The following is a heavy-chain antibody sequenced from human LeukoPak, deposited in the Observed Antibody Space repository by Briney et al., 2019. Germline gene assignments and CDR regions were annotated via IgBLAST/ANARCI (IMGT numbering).Heavy chain of an antibody. V-gene: IGHV3-23*01. J-gene: IGHJ4*02. CDR2: ISGSGGSK. Sequence: PGGSLRLSCAASGFTFSSYGVSWVRQAPGEGLEWVSAISGSGGSKYYADSVKGRFTISRDNSKNTLYLQMNSLRAEDTAVYYCAKAAAGYSSGWYYGYWGQGTLVTVSS. CDR1: GFTFSSYG. CDR3: AKAAAGYSSGWYYGY. D-gene: IGHD6-19*01.